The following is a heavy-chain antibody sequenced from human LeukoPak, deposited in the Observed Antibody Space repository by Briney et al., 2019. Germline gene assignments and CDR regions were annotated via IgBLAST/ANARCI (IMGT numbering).Heavy chain of an antibody. CDR2: ISSSGSTR. CDR3: ARVSLAVYYYYGMDV. D-gene: IGHD6-19*01. Sequence: PGGSLRLSCAASGFTFSSYEMNWVRQAPGKGLEWVSYISSSGSTRYYADSVKGRFTISRDNAKNSLYLQMNSLRAEDTAVYYCARVSLAVYYYYGMDVWGKGTTVTVSS. J-gene: IGHJ6*04. CDR1: GFTFSSYE. V-gene: IGHV3-48*03.